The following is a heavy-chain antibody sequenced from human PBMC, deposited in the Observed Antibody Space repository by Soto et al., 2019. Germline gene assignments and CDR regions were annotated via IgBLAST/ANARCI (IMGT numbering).Heavy chain of an antibody. CDR3: ARDMWELPNDAFDI. D-gene: IGHD1-26*01. CDR1: GFTFSSYA. Sequence: GGSLRLSCAASGFTFSSYAMHWVRQAPGKGLEWVAVISYDGSNKYYADSVKGRFTISRDNSKNTLYLQMNSLRAEDTAVYYCARDMWELPNDAFDIWGQGTMVTVSS. J-gene: IGHJ3*02. CDR2: ISYDGSNK. V-gene: IGHV3-30-3*01.